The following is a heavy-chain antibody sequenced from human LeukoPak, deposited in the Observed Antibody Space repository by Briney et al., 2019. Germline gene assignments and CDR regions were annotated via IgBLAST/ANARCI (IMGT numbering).Heavy chain of an antibody. CDR1: GYTFTSYD. Sequence: SVKVSRKASGYTFTSYDINWVRQATGQGLEWMGRIIPILGIANYAQKFQGRVTITADKSTSTAYMELSSLRSEDTAVYYCARGRSGITGTPDEFDYWGQGTLVTVSS. V-gene: IGHV1-69*04. CDR3: ARGRSGITGTPDEFDY. D-gene: IGHD1-7*01. J-gene: IGHJ4*02. CDR2: IIPILGIA.